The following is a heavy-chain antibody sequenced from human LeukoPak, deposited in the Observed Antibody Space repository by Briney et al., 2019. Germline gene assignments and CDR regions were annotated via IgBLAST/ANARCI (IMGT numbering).Heavy chain of an antibody. J-gene: IGHJ4*02. CDR2: ISAYNGNT. D-gene: IGHD2-21*01. Sequence: GASVKVSCKASGYTFTTYGISWVRQAPGQGLEWMGWISAYNGNTNYAQKLQGRVTMTTDTSTSTAYMELRSLRSDDTAAYYCARASYCGGDCYLSDYWGQGTLVTVSS. V-gene: IGHV1-18*01. CDR3: ARASYCGGDCYLSDY. CDR1: GYTFTTYG.